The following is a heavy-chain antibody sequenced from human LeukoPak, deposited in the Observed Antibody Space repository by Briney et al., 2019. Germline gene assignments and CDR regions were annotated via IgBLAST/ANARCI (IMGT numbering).Heavy chain of an antibody. CDR3: ARARMSRDGYNWDY. J-gene: IGHJ4*02. Sequence: GASVKVSCKASGYTFTGYYMHWVRQAPGQGLEWMGRINPNSGGTNYAQKFQGRVTMTRDTSISTAYMELSRLRSDDTAVYYCARARMSRDGYNWDYWGQGTLLTVSS. V-gene: IGHV1-2*06. CDR1: GYTFTGYY. CDR2: INPNSGGT. D-gene: IGHD5-24*01.